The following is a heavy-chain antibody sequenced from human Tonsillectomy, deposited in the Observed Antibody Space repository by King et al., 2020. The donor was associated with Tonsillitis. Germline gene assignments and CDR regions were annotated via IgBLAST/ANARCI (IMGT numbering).Heavy chain of an antibody. CDR3: AKGTIFGRENWFDP. J-gene: IGHJ5*02. CDR2: INSDGSST. CDR1: GFTFSSYW. D-gene: IGHD3-3*01. Sequence: QLVQSGGGLVQPGGSLRLSCAASGFTFSSYWMHWVRQAPGKGLVWVSRINSDGSSTSYADSVKGRFTISRDNAKNTLYLQMNSLRAEDTAVYYCAKGTIFGRENWFDPWGQGTLVTVSS. V-gene: IGHV3-74*01.